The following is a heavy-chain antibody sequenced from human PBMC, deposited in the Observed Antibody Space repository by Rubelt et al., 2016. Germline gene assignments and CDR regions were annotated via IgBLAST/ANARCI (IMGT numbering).Heavy chain of an antibody. CDR2: INHSGST. J-gene: IGHJ6*02. Sequence: QVQLQQWGAGLLKPSETLSLTCAVYGESFSGYYWNWIRQPPGKGLEWIGEINHSGSTNYNPSLKSRVTLSVDTSKNQFSRKLGSVTAADTAVYYCARGGKQQLGPYYYVMDVWGQGTTVTVSS. V-gene: IGHV4-34*01. CDR1: GESFSGYY. D-gene: IGHD6-13*01. CDR3: ARGGKQQLGPYYYVMDV.